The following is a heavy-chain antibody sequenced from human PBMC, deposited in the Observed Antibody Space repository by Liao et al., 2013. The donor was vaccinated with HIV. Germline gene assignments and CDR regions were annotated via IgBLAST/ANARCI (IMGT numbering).Heavy chain of an antibody. J-gene: IGHJ2*01. CDR3: ARTAGDFWSGLGYFDL. V-gene: IGHV4-4*07. CDR1: GDSISRYY. D-gene: IGHD3-3*01. Sequence: LQESGPGLVKPSETLSLTCSVSGDSISRYYWSWIRQPAGKGLEYIGHFYISANIYYNPSLRSRVTMSADTSKNQFSLKLSSVTAADTAVYYCARTAGDFWSGLGYFDLWGRGTLVTVSS. CDR2: FYISANI.